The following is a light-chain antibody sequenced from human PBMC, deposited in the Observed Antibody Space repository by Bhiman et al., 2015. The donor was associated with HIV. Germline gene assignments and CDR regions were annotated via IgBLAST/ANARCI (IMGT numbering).Light chain of an antibody. V-gene: IGLV2-14*03. Sequence: QSALTQPASVSGSPGQSVTISCTGTNRDVGSFRFVSWCQQHPGKAPKLMIYDVSNRPSGISNRFSASKSGNTASLTISGLQAEDEADYYCSSYTSSNTYVFGTGTKVTVL. CDR2: DVS. CDR1: NRDVGSFRF. CDR3: SSYTSSNTYV. J-gene: IGLJ1*01.